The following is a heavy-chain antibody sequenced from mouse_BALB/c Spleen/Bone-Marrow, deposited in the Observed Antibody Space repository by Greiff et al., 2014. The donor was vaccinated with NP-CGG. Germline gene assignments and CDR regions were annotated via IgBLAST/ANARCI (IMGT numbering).Heavy chain of an antibody. CDR3: ARNYDYDGGYCAMDY. CDR2: INPITGYT. Sequence: QVQLQQSGAQVAKPGASVKMSCKASGYTFTSYWMHWVKQRPGQGLEWIGYINPITGYTEYNQKFRDKATLTADKSSSTAYMQLSSRTSEDSAVYYCARNYDYDGGYCAMDYWGQGTSVTVSS. J-gene: IGHJ4*01. V-gene: IGHV1-7*01. CDR1: GYTFTSYW. D-gene: IGHD2-4*01.